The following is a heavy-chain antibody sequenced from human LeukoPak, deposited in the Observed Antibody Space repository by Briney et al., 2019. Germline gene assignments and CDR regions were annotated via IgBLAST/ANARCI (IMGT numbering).Heavy chain of an antibody. CDR3: AGPMGPAAIFGFDY. D-gene: IGHD2-2*01. Sequence: GGSLRLSCAASGFTVSSNYMSWVRQAPGKGLEWVSVIYSGGSRYYADSVKGRFTISRDNAKNSLYLQMNSLRAEDTAVYYCAGPMGPAAIFGFDYWGQGTLVTVSS. CDR2: IYSGGSR. J-gene: IGHJ4*02. CDR1: GFTVSSNY. V-gene: IGHV3-66*01.